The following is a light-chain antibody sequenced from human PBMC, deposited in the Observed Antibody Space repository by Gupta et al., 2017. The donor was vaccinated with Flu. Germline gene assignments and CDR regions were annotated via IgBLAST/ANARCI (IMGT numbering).Light chain of an antibody. CDR2: KGS. Sequence: DIQMSQSPSTLSASIGDTVTITCRASQSLDRWLAWYQQRPGRAPRLLMYKGSSLESGVPSRFTGSGFETYFTLSITDLQPDDFATYFCQQYDSAPFTFGGGTKIEI. J-gene: IGKJ4*01. V-gene: IGKV1-5*03. CDR1: QSLDRW. CDR3: QQYDSAPFT.